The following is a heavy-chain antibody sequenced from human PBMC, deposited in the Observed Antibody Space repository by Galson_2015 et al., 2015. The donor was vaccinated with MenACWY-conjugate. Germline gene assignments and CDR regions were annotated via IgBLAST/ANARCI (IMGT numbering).Heavy chain of an antibody. CDR3: GRRRPRDIGGGFDI. J-gene: IGHJ3*02. D-gene: IGHD2-15*01. CDR1: GGSITSNDFY. Sequence: ETLSLTCTVSGGSITSNDFYCGWFRQPPGKGLEWIGNIPYSGGTYHNPSLKSRITTSVDPSKNQFSQNLASVTAADTAVYYCGRRRPRDIGGGFDIWGQGTLVTASP. CDR2: IPYSGGT. V-gene: IGHV4-39*01.